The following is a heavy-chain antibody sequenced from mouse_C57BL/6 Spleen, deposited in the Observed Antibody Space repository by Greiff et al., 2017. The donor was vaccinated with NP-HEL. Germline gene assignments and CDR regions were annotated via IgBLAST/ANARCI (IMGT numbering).Heavy chain of an antibody. CDR3: ARWNGNYSYAMDY. V-gene: IGHV1-81*01. Sequence: VQLQQSGAELARPGASVKLSCKASGYTFTSYGISWVKQRTGQGLEWIGEIYPRSGNTYYNEKFKGKATLTADKSSSTAYMELRSLTSEDSAFYFWARWNGNYSYAMDYWGQGASVTVSS. CDR2: IYPRSGNT. CDR1: GYTFTSYG. J-gene: IGHJ4*01. D-gene: IGHD2-1*01.